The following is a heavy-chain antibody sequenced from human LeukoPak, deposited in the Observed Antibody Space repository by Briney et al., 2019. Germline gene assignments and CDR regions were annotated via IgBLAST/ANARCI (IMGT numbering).Heavy chain of an antibody. CDR3: ARGIWFGDLADY. Sequence: GGSLRLSCAASGFTFSGCWMHWVRQAPGEGLVWVSRISTDGSSTTDADSVKGRFTISRDNAKNTLYLQMNSLRAEDTAVYYCARGIWFGDLADYWGQGTLVTVSS. J-gene: IGHJ4*02. CDR1: GFTFSGCW. CDR2: ISTDGSST. D-gene: IGHD3-10*01. V-gene: IGHV3-74*01.